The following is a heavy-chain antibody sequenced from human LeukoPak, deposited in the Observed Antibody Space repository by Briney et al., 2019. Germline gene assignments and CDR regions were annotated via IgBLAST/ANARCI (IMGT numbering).Heavy chain of an antibody. D-gene: IGHD7-27*01. CDR1: GFTFSSYT. CDR2: ITTSDGNT. J-gene: IGHJ4*02. Sequence: AGGSLRFSCAASGFTFSSYTMSWVRQAPGKGLEWVSTITTSDGNTYYADSVKGRFTVSRDNSKNTLYLQMNSLRAEDTAVYYCAKDGGLWVSAHWGDSWGRGTLVTVSS. V-gene: IGHV3-23*01. CDR3: AKDGGLWVSAHWGDS.